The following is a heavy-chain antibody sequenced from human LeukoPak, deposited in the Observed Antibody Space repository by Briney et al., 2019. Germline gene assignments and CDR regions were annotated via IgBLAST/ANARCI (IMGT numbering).Heavy chain of an antibody. V-gene: IGHV3-48*01. D-gene: IGHD2-15*01. CDR2: ISSSGSAI. CDR3: VRVKGSYFDY. J-gene: IGHJ4*02. CDR1: GFPLSSYS. Sequence: GGSLRLSCAASGFPLSSYSINWVRQAPGKGLEWVSYISSSGSAIYYVDSVKGRFTVSRDNAKNSLFLRMNSPRAEDTAVYYCVRVKGSYFDYWGQGALVTVSS.